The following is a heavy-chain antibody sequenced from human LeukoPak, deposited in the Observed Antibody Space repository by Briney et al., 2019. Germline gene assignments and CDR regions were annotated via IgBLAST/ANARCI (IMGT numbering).Heavy chain of an antibody. V-gene: IGHV3-15*01. Sequence: TGGSLRLSCAASGFTFNNAWMDWVRQAPGKGLEWAGRLKSKTDGGTTDYAAPVRGRFTISRDDSKYTLYLQMNSLKTEDTAFYYCTTAQPYYYYAMDVWGQGTTVTVSS. J-gene: IGHJ6*02. CDR1: GFTFNNAW. CDR2: LKSKTDGGTT. CDR3: TTAQPYYYYAMDV.